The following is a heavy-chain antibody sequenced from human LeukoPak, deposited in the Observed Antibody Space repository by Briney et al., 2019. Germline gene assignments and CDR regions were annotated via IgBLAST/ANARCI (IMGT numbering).Heavy chain of an antibody. J-gene: IGHJ5*02. Sequence: ASVKVSCKASGYTFTSYDINWVRQATGQGLEWMGIINPSGGSTSYAQKFQGRVTMTRDMSTSTVYMELSSLRSEDTAVYYCARALKDGYDSSGYYYGDNWFDPWGQGTLVTVSS. V-gene: IGHV1-46*01. CDR2: INPSGGST. CDR3: ARALKDGYDSSGYYYGDNWFDP. D-gene: IGHD3-22*01. CDR1: GYTFTSYD.